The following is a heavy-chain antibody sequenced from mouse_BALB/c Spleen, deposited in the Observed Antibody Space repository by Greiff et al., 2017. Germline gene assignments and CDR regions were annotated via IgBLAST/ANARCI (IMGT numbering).Heavy chain of an antibody. CDR3: TSGDYGYDVWFAY. J-gene: IGHJ3*01. CDR1: GFNIKDTY. CDR2: IDPANGNT. V-gene: IGHV14-3*02. Sequence: VQLKQSGAELVKPGASVKLSCTASGFNIKDTYMHWVKQRPEQGLEWIGRIDPANGNTKYDPKFQGKATITADTSSNTAYLQLSSLTSEDTAVYYCTSGDYGYDVWFAYWGQGTLVTVSA. D-gene: IGHD2-2*01.